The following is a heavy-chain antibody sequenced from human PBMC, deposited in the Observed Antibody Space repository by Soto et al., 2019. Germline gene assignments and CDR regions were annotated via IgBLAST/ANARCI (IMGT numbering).Heavy chain of an antibody. V-gene: IGHV4-59*08. D-gene: IGHD3-10*02. CDR3: ASPCRYFRGGIYLFDP. Sequence: QVQLQESGPGLVKPSETLSLTCTVSGGSISSYYWCWIRQPPGKGLEWNGYVYYSGSTNYNPTLTSSASLTVDASKLPFSLMLSSVTAAASAVYYCASPCRYFRGGIYLFDPWGQGTLGAVSS. CDR2: VYYSGST. CDR1: GGSISSYY. J-gene: IGHJ5*02.